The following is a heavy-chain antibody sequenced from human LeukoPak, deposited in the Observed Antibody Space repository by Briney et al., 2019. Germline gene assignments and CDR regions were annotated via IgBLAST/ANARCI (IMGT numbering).Heavy chain of an antibody. CDR1: GSISSGYY. V-gene: IGHV3-66*01. CDR2: IYSGGST. Sequence: GSISSGYYWGWIRQPPGKGLEWVSVIYSGGSTYYADSVKGRFTISRDNSKNTLYLQMNSLRAEDTAVYYCARDFYYGDYEDYFDYWGQGTLVTVSS. D-gene: IGHD4-17*01. CDR3: ARDFYYGDYEDYFDY. J-gene: IGHJ4*02.